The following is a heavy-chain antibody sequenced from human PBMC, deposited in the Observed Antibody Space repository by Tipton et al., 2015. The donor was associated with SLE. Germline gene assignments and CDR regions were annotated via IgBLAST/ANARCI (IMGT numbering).Heavy chain of an antibody. D-gene: IGHD3-9*01. CDR3: AREDLTHWFDP. Sequence: TLSLTCTISGASVSSHYWSWIRQHPGKGLEWIGYIYYSGSTYYNPSLKSRLSMSVDASRNQFSLNLTSVTAADTAMYYCAREDLTHWFDPWGQGTLVTVSS. CDR1: GASVSSHY. J-gene: IGHJ5*02. CDR2: IYYSGST. V-gene: IGHV4-31*03.